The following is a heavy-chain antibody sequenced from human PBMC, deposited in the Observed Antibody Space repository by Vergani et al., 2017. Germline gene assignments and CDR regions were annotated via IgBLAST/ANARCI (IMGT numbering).Heavy chain of an antibody. D-gene: IGHD3-16*01. Sequence: QMQLQESGPGLVKASETLSLTCTVSGDSIISRSYYWGWIRQPPGKGLEWIGSIYNSGNGDSSSSLKRRVTISADTSKNQFSLRLTSVTAADTAVYYCASGKYYSDSTSHFRGRYSDVWGRGTLVTVPS. CDR1: GDSIISRSYY. J-gene: IGHJ2*01. CDR3: ASGKYYSDSTSHFRGRYSDV. V-gene: IGHV4-39*01. CDR2: IYNSGNG.